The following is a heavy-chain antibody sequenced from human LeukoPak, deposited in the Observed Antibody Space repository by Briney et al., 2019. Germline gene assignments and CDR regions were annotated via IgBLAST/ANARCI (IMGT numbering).Heavy chain of an antibody. CDR1: GYTFTTYG. Sequence: ASVKVSCKASGYTFTTYGISWVRQAPGQGLEWMGWISGYNGHTNYPQKLQGRVTITRDTSASTAYMELSSLRSEDTAVYYCARGPFYDSSGYRKYYFDYWGQGTLVTVSS. CDR2: ISGYNGHT. V-gene: IGHV1-18*01. CDR3: ARGPFYDSSGYRKYYFDY. J-gene: IGHJ4*02. D-gene: IGHD3-22*01.